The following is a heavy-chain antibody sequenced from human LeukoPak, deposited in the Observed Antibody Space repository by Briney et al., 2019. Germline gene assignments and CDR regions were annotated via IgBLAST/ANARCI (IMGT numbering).Heavy chain of an antibody. CDR2: VSFDGSNE. J-gene: IGHJ4*02. V-gene: IGHV3-30*14. Sequence: AGGSLRLSCAASGFTFSTYAMHWVRQAPGKGLEGLAVVSFDGSNEYYADSVEGRFTVSRDNSNSSLYLELNRLRVEDTATYYCARPPDMVRGIVVPAVNFFDYWGQGTLVTVSS. CDR3: ARPPDMVRGIVVPAVNFFDY. D-gene: IGHD3-10*01. CDR1: GFTFSTYA.